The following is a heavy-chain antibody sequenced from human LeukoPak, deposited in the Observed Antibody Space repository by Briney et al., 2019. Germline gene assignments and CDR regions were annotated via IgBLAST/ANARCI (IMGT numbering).Heavy chain of an antibody. Sequence: GGSLRLSCAASGFTFSSYGMHWVRQAPGKGREWVAVIWYDGSNKYYADSVKGRFTISRDNSKNTLYLQMNSLRAEDTAVYYCAREGFDAFDIWGQGTMVTVSS. CDR1: GFTFSSYG. V-gene: IGHV3-33*01. CDR2: IWYDGSNK. CDR3: AREGFDAFDI. J-gene: IGHJ3*02.